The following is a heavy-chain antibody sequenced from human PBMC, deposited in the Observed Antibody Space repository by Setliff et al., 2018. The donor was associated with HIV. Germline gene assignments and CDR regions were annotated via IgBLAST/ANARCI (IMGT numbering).Heavy chain of an antibody. J-gene: IGHJ4*02. CDR3: ARIFGFTTASYARGNDY. CDR2: VYYTGTT. CDR1: GGSISSITHY. V-gene: IGHV4-39*01. D-gene: IGHD3-16*01. Sequence: SETLSLTCTVSGGSISSITHYWGWFRQPPGKGLECIGTVYYTGTTYYNSSLESRVTISVDTSRNQFSLKLYSVTAADTAVYYCARIFGFTTASYARGNDYWGRGTLVPVSS.